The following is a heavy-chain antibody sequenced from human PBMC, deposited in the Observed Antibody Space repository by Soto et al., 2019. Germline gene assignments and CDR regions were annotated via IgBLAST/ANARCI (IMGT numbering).Heavy chain of an antibody. J-gene: IGHJ3*02. CDR1: GFTFSSYV. CDR3: AKGEQWLVRSVAFDI. D-gene: IGHD6-19*01. V-gene: IGHV3-30*18. Sequence: PWGSLRLSCAASGFTFSSYVMHWVRQAPGKGLEWVAVISYDGSNKYYADSVKGRFTISRDNSKNTLYLQMNSLRAEDTAVYYCAKGEQWLVRSVAFDIWGQGKMVTVS. CDR2: ISYDGSNK.